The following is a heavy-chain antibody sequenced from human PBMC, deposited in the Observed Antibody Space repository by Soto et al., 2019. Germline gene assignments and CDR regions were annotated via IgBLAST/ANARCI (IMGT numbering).Heavy chain of an antibody. CDR3: AKDSMVRGATLRYGYYYYGMDV. J-gene: IGHJ6*02. V-gene: IGHV3-30*18. D-gene: IGHD3-10*01. CDR2: ISYDGSNK. Sequence: PGGSLRLSCAASGFTFSSYGMHWVRQAPGKGLEWVAVISYDGSNKYYADSVKGRFTISRDNSKNTLYLQMNSLRAEDTAVYYCAKDSMVRGATLRYGYYYYGMDVWGQGTTVTVSS. CDR1: GFTFSSYG.